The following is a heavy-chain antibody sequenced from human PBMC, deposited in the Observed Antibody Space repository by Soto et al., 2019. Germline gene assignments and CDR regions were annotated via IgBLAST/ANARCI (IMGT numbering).Heavy chain of an antibody. Sequence: QVQLVQSGAEVKKPGSSVKVSYKASGGTCSSYAISWVRQAPGHGLEWMGGIIPIFGTANYAQKFQGRVTITADESTSTAYMELSSLRSEDTAVYYCARDLKYYGSGSPSYGMDVWGQGTTVTVSS. D-gene: IGHD3-10*01. CDR1: GGTCSSYA. V-gene: IGHV1-69*12. CDR2: IIPIFGTA. J-gene: IGHJ6*02. CDR3: ARDLKYYGSGSPSYGMDV.